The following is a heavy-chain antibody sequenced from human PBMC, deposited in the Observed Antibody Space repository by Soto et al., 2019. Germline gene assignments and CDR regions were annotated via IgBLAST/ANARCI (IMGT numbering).Heavy chain of an antibody. D-gene: IGHD6-13*01. CDR1: GFTFSSYG. V-gene: IGHV3-33*01. J-gene: IGHJ5*02. CDR2: IWYDGSNK. Sequence: GGSLRLSCAASGFTFSSYGMHWVRQAPGKGLEWVAVIWYDGSNKYYADSVKGRFTISRDNSKNTLYLQMNSLRAEDTAVYYCAREIIIAAAGTIAPHNWFDPWGQGTLVTVSS. CDR3: AREIIIAAAGTIAPHNWFDP.